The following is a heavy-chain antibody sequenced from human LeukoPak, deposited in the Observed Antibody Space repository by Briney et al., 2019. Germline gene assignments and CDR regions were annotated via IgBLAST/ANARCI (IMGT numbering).Heavy chain of an antibody. CDR2: INHSGST. V-gene: IGHV4-34*01. CDR1: SGSFSGYY. Sequence: SETLSLTCAVYSGSFSGYYWSWIRQPPGKGLEWIGEINHSGSTNYNPSLKSRVTISVDTSKNQFSLKLSSVTAADTAVYYCRSYYDSSGEPGPAYDYWGQGTLVTVSS. J-gene: IGHJ4*02. CDR3: RSYYDSSGEPGPAYDY. D-gene: IGHD3-22*01.